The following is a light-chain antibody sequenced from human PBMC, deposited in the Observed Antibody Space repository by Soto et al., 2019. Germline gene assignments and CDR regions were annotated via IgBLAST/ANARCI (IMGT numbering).Light chain of an antibody. CDR2: GAY. CDR1: QSVVTN. V-gene: IGKV3-15*01. CDR3: QHYTDLPLT. Sequence: EKVMTQSPATLSVSPGERVTLSCRASQSVVTNLAWYQQKPGQAPRLLISGAYTRATGIPERFIGSGSGTEFTLTISSLQSEDFAVYYCQHYTDLPLTFGQGTRVEIK. J-gene: IGKJ1*01.